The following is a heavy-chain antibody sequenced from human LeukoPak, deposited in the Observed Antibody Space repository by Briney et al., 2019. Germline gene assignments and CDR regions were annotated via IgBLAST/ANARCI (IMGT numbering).Heavy chain of an antibody. CDR1: GFTFSSYA. CDR2: ISGSGGST. V-gene: IGHV3-23*01. CDR3: AKREGGFWGANYYYYMDV. J-gene: IGHJ6*03. Sequence: PGGSLRLSCAASGFTFSSYAMSWVRQAPGKGLEWVSAISGSGGSTYYADSMKGRFTISRDNSKNTLYLQMNSLRAEDTAVYYCAKREGGFWGANYYYYMDVWGKGTTVTVSS. D-gene: IGHD3-16*01.